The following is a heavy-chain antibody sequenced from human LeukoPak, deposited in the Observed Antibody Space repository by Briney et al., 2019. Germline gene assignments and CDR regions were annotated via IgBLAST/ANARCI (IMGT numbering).Heavy chain of an antibody. V-gene: IGHV3-33*01. D-gene: IGHD6-13*01. CDR3: ARERGGPRQQLGYFDY. CDR2: IWYDGSKT. CDR1: GFIFSNYG. J-gene: IGHJ4*02. Sequence: GGSLRLSCAASGFIFSNYGMHWVRQAPGKGLEWVGLIWYDGSKTYYADFVKGRFTISRDSSKNTLYLQMNSLRAEDTAMYYCARERGGPRQQLGYFDYWGQATLVTVSS.